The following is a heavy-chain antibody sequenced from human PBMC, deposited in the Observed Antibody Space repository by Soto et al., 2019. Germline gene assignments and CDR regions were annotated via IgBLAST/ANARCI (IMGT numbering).Heavy chain of an antibody. CDR3: ARDYMDV. J-gene: IGHJ6*03. V-gene: IGHV4-39*01. CDR1: GGSISSSSYY. CDR2: IYYSGST. Sequence: SETLSLTCPVSGGSISSSSYYWGWIRQPPGKGLEWIGSIYYSGSTYYNPSLKSRVTISVDTSKNQFSLKLSSVTAADTAVYYCARDYMDVWGKGTTVTVSS.